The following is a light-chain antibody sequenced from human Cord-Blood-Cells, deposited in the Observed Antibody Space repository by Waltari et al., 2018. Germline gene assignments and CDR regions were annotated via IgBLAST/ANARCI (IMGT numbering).Light chain of an antibody. J-gene: IGLJ3*02. CDR2: HDS. Sequence: SYELTQPPSVSVSPGQTASITCPGDTLGDKYACWYQQKPGQSPVLVIYHDSKRPSGIPERFSGSNSGNTATLTISGTQAMDEADYYCQAWDSSTAWVFGGGTKLTVL. V-gene: IGLV3-1*01. CDR1: TLGDKY. CDR3: QAWDSSTAWV.